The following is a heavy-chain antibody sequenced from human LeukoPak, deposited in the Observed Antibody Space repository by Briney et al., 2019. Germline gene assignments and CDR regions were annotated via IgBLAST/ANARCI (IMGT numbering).Heavy chain of an antibody. Sequence: SETLSLTCTVSGGSISSYYWSWIRQPPGKGLEWIGYIYYSGSTNYNPSLKSRVTISVDTSKNQFSLKLSSVTAADTAVYYCARARGFEYSAREFDYWGRGTLVTVSS. J-gene: IGHJ4*02. V-gene: IGHV4-59*01. D-gene: IGHD6-6*01. CDR2: IYYSGST. CDR1: GGSISSYY. CDR3: ARARGFEYSAREFDY.